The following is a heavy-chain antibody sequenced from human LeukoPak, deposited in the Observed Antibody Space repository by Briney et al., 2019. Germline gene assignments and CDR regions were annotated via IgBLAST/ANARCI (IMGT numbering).Heavy chain of an antibody. D-gene: IGHD1-1*01. CDR2: ISGSGGST. CDR3: AKSPERSSGVIDY. Sequence: PGGSLRLSCAASGFTFSSYAMSWVRQAPGKGLEWASAISGSGGSTYYADSVKGWFTISRDNSKNTLYLQMNSLRAEDTAVYYCAKSPERSSGVIDYWGQGTLVTVSS. CDR1: GFTFSSYA. J-gene: IGHJ4*02. V-gene: IGHV3-23*01.